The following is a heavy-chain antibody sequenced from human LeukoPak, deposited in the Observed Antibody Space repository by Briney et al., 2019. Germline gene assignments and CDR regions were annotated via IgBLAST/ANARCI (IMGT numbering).Heavy chain of an antibody. CDR3: ARRPDYGGTPTFDY. CDR2: IYSDGST. V-gene: IGHV3-66*01. Sequence: GGSLRLSCAASGLTVSSTYMGWVRQAPGKGLEWVTVIYSDGSTYYADSVKGRFTISRDNSKNTLYLQMNSLRAEDTAVYFCARRPDYGGTPTFDYWGQGTLVTVSS. J-gene: IGHJ4*02. CDR1: GLTVSSTY. D-gene: IGHD4-23*01.